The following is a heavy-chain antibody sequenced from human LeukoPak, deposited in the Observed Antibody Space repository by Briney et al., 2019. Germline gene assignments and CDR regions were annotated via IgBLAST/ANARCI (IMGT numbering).Heavy chain of an antibody. CDR3: ARTTYYYDSSGYFQGTDAFDI. CDR1: GYTFTGYY. V-gene: IGHV1-2*02. D-gene: IGHD3-22*01. Sequence: ASVKVPCKASGYTFTGYYMHWVRQAPGQGLEWMGWINSNSGGTNYAQKFQGRVTMTRDTSISTAYMELSRLRSDDTAVYYCARTTYYYDSSGYFQGTDAFDIWGQGTMVTVSS. J-gene: IGHJ3*02. CDR2: INSNSGGT.